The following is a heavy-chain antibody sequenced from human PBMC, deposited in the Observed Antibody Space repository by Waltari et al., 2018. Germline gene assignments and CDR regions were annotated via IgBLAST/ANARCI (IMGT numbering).Heavy chain of an antibody. V-gene: IGHV3-7*01. J-gene: IGHJ4*02. CDR3: ARRSGYYDSKPIDY. Sequence: EVQLVESGGGLVQPGGSLRLSCAVPGFTFSSYWMSWVRQAPGKGLEWVANIKHDGSEKYYMDSVKGRFTISRDNAKNSLYLQMNSLRAEDTAEYYCARRSGYYDSKPIDYWGQGTLVTVSS. D-gene: IGHD3-22*01. CDR2: IKHDGSEK. CDR1: GFTFSSYW.